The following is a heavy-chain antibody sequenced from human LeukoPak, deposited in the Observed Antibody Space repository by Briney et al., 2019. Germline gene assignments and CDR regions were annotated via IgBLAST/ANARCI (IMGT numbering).Heavy chain of an antibody. Sequence: SETLSLTCAVYGGSFSGYYWSWIRQPPGKGLEWIGEINHSGSTNYNPSLKSRVTISVDTSKNQFSLKLSSVTAADTAVYYCARVRAAGRYNWFDPWGQGTLVTVSS. CDR3: ARVRAAGRYNWFDP. CDR1: GGSFSGYY. V-gene: IGHV4-34*01. CDR2: INHSGST. J-gene: IGHJ5*02. D-gene: IGHD6-13*01.